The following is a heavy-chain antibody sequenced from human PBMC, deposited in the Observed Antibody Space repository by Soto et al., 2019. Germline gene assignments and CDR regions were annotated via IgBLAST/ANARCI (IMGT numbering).Heavy chain of an antibody. J-gene: IGHJ4*02. CDR2: IYTSGST. D-gene: IGHD6-6*01. CDR1: GGSISSYY. V-gene: IGHV4-4*07. CDR3: ARDRRGRGSSSNFDY. Sequence: PSETLSLTCTVSGGSISSYYWSWIRQPAGKGLEWIGRIYTSGSTNYNPSLKSRVTMSVDTSKNQFSLKLSSVTAADTAVYYCARDRRGRGSSSNFDYWGQGTLVTVPS.